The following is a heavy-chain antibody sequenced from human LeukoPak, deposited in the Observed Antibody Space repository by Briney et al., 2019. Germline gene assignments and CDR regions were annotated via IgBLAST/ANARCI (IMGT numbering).Heavy chain of an antibody. CDR2: IIPIFGTA. D-gene: IGHD3-22*01. J-gene: IGHJ4*02. CDR1: GGTFSSYA. Sequence: SVKVSCKASGGTFSSYAISWVRQAPGQGLEWMGGIIPIFGTANYAQKFQGRVTITADESTSTAYMELSSLRAEDTAVYYCAKDGPYYYDSSGYWFCVVWGQGTLVTVSS. CDR3: AKDGPYYYDSSGYWFCVV. V-gene: IGHV1-69*13.